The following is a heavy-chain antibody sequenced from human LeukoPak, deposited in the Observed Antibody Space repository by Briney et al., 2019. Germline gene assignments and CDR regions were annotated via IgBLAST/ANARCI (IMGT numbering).Heavy chain of an antibody. J-gene: IGHJ4*02. Sequence: GGSLRLSCAASGFTFSSYAMHWVRQAQGKGLEWVAVISFDGSNKYYADSVKGRFTISRDNSKNTLYLQMNSLRAEDTAVYYCAKPGVGPGSYSPYYFDYWGQGTLVTVSS. D-gene: IGHD1-26*01. V-gene: IGHV3-30-3*01. CDR1: GFTFSSYA. CDR3: AKPGVGPGSYSPYYFDY. CDR2: ISFDGSNK.